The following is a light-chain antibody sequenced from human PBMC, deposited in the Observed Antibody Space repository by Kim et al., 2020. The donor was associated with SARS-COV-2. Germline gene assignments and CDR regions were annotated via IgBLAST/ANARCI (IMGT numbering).Light chain of an antibody. CDR1: QSISSW. CDR2: KAS. Sequence: DIQMTQSPSTLSASVGDRVTITCRASQSISSWLAWYQQKPGKAPKLLIYKASSLESGVPSRFSGSGSGTEFTLTISSLQPDDFATYYCQQYNSYWTFGQWTKLEI. J-gene: IGKJ2*01. V-gene: IGKV1-5*03. CDR3: QQYNSYWT.